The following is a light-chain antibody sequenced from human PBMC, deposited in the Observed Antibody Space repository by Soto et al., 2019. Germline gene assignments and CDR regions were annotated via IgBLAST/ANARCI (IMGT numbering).Light chain of an antibody. CDR1: TSNIESHS. CDR2: TNN. Sequence: QSVLTQPPSASGTPGQRIIISCSGSTSNIESHSVNWFQQVPGTATRLLSITNNQRPSGVPDRFSGSKSGATASLAISGLQSEDEATYYCANWDDSRKGVFGTGTKLPVL. V-gene: IGLV1-44*01. CDR3: ANWDDSRKGV. J-gene: IGLJ1*01.